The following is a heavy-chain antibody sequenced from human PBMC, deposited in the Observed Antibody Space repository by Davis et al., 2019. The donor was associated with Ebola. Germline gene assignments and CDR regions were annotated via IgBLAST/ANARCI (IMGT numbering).Heavy chain of an antibody. Sequence: ASVKVSCKASGYTFTGYYMHWVRQATGQGLEWMGWISAYNGNTGYAQKFQGRVTMTRENSMSTAYMELSSLRSEDTAVYFCARGGVAYSDLDYWGQGTLVAVSS. V-gene: IGHV1-8*02. CDR2: ISAYNGNT. D-gene: IGHD2-21*01. J-gene: IGHJ4*02. CDR3: ARGGVAYSDLDY. CDR1: GYTFTGYY.